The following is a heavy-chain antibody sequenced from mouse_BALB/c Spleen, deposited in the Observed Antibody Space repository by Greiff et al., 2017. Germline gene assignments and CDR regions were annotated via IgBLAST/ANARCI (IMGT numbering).Heavy chain of an antibody. J-gene: IGHJ2*01. V-gene: IGHV5-9-3*01. D-gene: IGHD2-13*01. Sequence: EVQRVESGGGLVKPGGSLKLSCAASGFTFSSYAMSWVRQTPEKRLEWVATISSGGSYTYYPDSVKGRFTISRDNAKNNLYLQMSSLRSEDTALYDCARNPDYYYFDYWGQGTTLTVSS. CDR3: ARNPDYYYFDY. CDR2: ISSGGSYT. CDR1: GFTFSSYA.